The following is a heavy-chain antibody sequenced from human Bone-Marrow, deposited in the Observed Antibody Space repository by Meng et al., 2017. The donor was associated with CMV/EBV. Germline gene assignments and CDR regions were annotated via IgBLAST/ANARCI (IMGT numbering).Heavy chain of an antibody. CDR3: ATLEWLLHYFDY. Sequence: GESLKISCAASGFMFNSYAMYWVRQAPGKGLEWVANIKQDGSEKYYVDSVKGRFTISRDNAKNSLYLQMNSLRAEDTAVYYCATLEWLLHYFDYWGQGTLVTVSS. V-gene: IGHV3-7*01. CDR1: GFMFNSYA. CDR2: IKQDGSEK. D-gene: IGHD3-3*01. J-gene: IGHJ4*02.